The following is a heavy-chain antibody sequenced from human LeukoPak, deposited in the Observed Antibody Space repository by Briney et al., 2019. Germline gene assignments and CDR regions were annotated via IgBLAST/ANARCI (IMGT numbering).Heavy chain of an antibody. CDR1: GFTFSSYA. CDR3: AKGGDSSGWYNWFDP. Sequence: GGSLRLSCAASGFTFSSYAMSWVRQASGKGLEWVSAISGSGGSTYYADSVKGRFTISRDNSKNTLYLQMNSLRAEGTAVYYCAKGGDSSGWYNWFDPWGQGTLVTVSS. D-gene: IGHD6-19*01. V-gene: IGHV3-23*01. CDR2: ISGSGGST. J-gene: IGHJ5*02.